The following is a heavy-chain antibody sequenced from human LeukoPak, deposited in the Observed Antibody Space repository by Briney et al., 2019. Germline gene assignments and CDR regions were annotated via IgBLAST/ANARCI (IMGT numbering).Heavy chain of an antibody. CDR1: RGSISNYY. J-gene: IGHJ5*02. CDR3: ARGLLWFGELFSPTGINWFDP. D-gene: IGHD3-10*01. CDR2: IYYSGST. V-gene: IGHV4-59*01. Sequence: SETLSLTCTVSRGSISNYYWSWIRQPPGKGLEWIGYIYYSGSTNYNPSLKNRVTISVDTSKNQFSLKLSSVTAADTAVYYCARGLLWFGELFSPTGINWFDPWGQGTLVTVSS.